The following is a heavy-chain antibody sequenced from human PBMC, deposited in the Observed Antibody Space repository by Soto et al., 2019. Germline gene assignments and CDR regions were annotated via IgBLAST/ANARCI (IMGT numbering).Heavy chain of an antibody. J-gene: IGHJ4*02. D-gene: IGHD6-13*01. CDR3: ARARIAAAGAIDY. Sequence: QVQLVQSGAEVKKPGASVKVSCKASGYTFTSYDINWVRQATGQGLEWMGWMNPNSGNTGYAQKCHGRVTMTRNTSISTAYMELRSLRSEDTAVYYCARARIAAAGAIDYWGQGTLVTVSS. CDR1: GYTFTSYD. V-gene: IGHV1-8*01. CDR2: MNPNSGNT.